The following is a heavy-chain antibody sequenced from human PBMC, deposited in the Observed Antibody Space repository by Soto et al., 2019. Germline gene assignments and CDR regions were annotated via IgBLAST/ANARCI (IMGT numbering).Heavy chain of an antibody. Sequence: EVQLVESGGGLVQPGGSLRLSCAASGFTVSSNYMSWVRQAPGKGLEWVSVIYSGGSTYYADSVKGRFTISRDNSKNTLYLQMNSLRAEDTAVYYCVRGDLESYLDYWGQGTLVTVSS. V-gene: IGHV3-66*01. J-gene: IGHJ4*02. CDR2: IYSGGST. D-gene: IGHD3-16*01. CDR1: GFTVSSNY. CDR3: VRGDLESYLDY.